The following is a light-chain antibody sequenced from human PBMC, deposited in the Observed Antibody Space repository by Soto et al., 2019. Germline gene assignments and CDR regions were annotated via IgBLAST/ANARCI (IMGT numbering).Light chain of an antibody. V-gene: IGKV3-11*01. CDR3: QQRSNFGT. J-gene: IGKJ2*01. CDR2: DAS. Sequence: EIVLTQSPATLSLSPGERASLSCRASQSVSSYLAWYQQKPGQAPRLLIYDASNRATGIPARFSGSGAGTDFTPTISSLEPEDFAVYYCQQRSNFGTFGQGTKLEIK. CDR1: QSVSSY.